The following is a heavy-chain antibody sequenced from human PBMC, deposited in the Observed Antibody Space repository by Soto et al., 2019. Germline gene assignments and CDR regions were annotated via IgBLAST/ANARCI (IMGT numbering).Heavy chain of an antibody. V-gene: IGHV3-72*01. CDR3: VFYDILTGYYRSFDY. D-gene: IGHD3-9*01. J-gene: IGHJ4*02. Sequence: GGSLRLSCAASGFTFSDHYMDWVRQAPGKGLEWVGRTRNKANSYTTEYAASVKGRFTISRDDSKNSLYLQMNSLKTEDTAVYYCVFYDILTGYYRSFDYWGQGTLVTVSS. CDR1: GFTFSDHY. CDR2: TRNKANSYTT.